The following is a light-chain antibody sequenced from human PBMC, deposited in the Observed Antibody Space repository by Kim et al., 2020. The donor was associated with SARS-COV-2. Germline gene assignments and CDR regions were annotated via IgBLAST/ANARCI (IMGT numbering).Light chain of an antibody. CDR1: SLRSYY. CDR2: GKN. CDR3: NSRDSGDKVI. J-gene: IGLJ2*01. V-gene: IGLV3-19*01. Sequence: VALGQKVRITCQGDSLRSYYATWYQQKPGQAPILVIYGKNNRPSGIPDRFSGSSSGNTASLTITGAQAEDEADYYCNSRDSGDKVIFGGGTKLTVL.